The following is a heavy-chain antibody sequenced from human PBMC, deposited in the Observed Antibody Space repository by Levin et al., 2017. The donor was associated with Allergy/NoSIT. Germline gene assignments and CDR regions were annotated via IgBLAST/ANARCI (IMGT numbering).Heavy chain of an antibody. CDR1: GFTFSNAW. V-gene: IGHV3-15*01. CDR3: TTRMTAMRYFDN. Sequence: GGSLRLSCAASGFTFSNAWMSWVRQAPGKGLEWVGRIKSKTDGGTTDYAAPVKGRFTISRDDSKNTLYLQMDSLKTEDTAVYYCTTRMTAMRYFDNWGQGALVTVSS. CDR2: IKSKTDGGTT. J-gene: IGHJ4*02.